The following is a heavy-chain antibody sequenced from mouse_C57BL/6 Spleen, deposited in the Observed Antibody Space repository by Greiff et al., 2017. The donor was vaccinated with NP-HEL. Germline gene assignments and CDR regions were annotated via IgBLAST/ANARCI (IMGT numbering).Heavy chain of an antibody. CDR1: GFTFSDYG. Sequence: EVKVVESGGGLVKPGGSLKLSRAASGFTFSDYGMHWVRQAPEKGLEWVAYISSGSSTIYYADTVKGRFTISRDNAKNTLFLQMTSLRSEDTAMYYCARHFYYSNFHYFDYWGQGTTLTVSS. CDR3: ARHFYYSNFHYFDY. V-gene: IGHV5-17*01. CDR2: ISSGSSTI. D-gene: IGHD2-5*01. J-gene: IGHJ2*01.